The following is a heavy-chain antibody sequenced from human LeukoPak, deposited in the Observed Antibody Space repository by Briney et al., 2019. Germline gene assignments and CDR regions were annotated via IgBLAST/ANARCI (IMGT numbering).Heavy chain of an antibody. D-gene: IGHD2-15*01. V-gene: IGHV4-34*01. CDR2: INHSGST. CDR1: GGSFSGYY. J-gene: IGHJ6*03. Sequence: SETLSLTCAVYGGSFSGYYWSWIRQPPGKGLKWIGEINHSGSTSYNPSLKSRVTISVDASKNQFSLKLSSVTAADTAVYYCARGFMVVAATFIYYYYYMDVWGKGTTVTVSS. CDR3: ARGFMVVAATFIYYYYYMDV.